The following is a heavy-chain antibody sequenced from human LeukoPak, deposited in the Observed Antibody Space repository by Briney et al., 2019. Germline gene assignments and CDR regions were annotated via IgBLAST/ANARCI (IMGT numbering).Heavy chain of an antibody. V-gene: IGHV1-69*05. Sequence: GSSVKVSCKASGGTFSSYAISWVRQAPGQGLEWTGGIIPSFGTANYAKKFQGRVTITTDESTSTAYMELSSLRSEDTAVYYCARVRRGSSWLFDYWGQGTLVTVSS. CDR1: GGTFSSYA. CDR2: IIPSFGTA. J-gene: IGHJ4*02. CDR3: ARVRRGSSWLFDY. D-gene: IGHD6-13*01.